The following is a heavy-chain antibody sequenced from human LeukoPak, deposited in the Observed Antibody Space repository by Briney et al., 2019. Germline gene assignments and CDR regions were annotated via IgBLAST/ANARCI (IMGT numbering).Heavy chain of an antibody. CDR2: ISGTGVST. Sequence: XGSLRLSCAASGFTFSNYALSWVRQAPGKGLEWVSVISGTGVSTYYADSVKGRFTISRDNSKNTLYLQINSLRADDTAVYYCAKRSTYYYDSNGYSSDYFDYWGQGTLVTVSS. D-gene: IGHD3-22*01. CDR1: GFTFSNYA. V-gene: IGHV3-23*01. J-gene: IGHJ4*02. CDR3: AKRSTYYYDSNGYSSDYFDY.